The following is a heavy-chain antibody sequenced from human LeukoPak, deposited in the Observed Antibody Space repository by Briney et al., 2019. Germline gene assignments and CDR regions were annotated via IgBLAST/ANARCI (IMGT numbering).Heavy chain of an antibody. CDR2: IYYSGST. J-gene: IGHJ6*02. CDR1: GGSISSGGYY. D-gene: IGHD4-17*01. Sequence: PSETLSLTCTVSGGSISSGGYYWTWIRQRPGKGLEWIGYIYYSGSTYYNPSLKSRVTISVDTSKSQFSLKLSSVTAADTAVYYCARKCSDYGDTRPYYGMDVWGQGTTVTVSS. V-gene: IGHV4-31*03. CDR3: ARKCSDYGDTRPYYGMDV.